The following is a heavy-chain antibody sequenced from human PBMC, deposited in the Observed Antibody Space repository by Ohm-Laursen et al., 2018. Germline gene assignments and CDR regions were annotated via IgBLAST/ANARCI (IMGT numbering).Heavy chain of an antibody. Sequence: SLRLSCTASGFIFSSYGMHWVRQAPGKGLEWVAVISYDGSNKYYADSVKGRFTISRDNSKNTLYLQMNSLRAEDTAVYYCAKDLGGSYGYYYGMDVWGQGTTVTVSS. D-gene: IGHD1-26*01. J-gene: IGHJ6*02. V-gene: IGHV3-30*18. CDR3: AKDLGGSYGYYYGMDV. CDR2: ISYDGSNK. CDR1: GFIFSSYG.